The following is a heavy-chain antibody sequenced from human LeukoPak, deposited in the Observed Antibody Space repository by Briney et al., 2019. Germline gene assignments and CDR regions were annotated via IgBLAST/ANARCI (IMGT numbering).Heavy chain of an antibody. CDR2: ISSSSSYI. J-gene: IGHJ4*02. D-gene: IGHD6-19*01. CDR1: GFTFSSYS. Sequence: KAGGSLRLSCAASGFTFSSYSMNWVRQAPGKGLEWVSSISSSSSYIYCADSVKGRFTISRDNAKNSLYLQMNSLRAEDTAVYYCARAGSSGWYSRNFDYWGQGTLVTVSS. CDR3: ARAGSSGWYSRNFDY. V-gene: IGHV3-21*01.